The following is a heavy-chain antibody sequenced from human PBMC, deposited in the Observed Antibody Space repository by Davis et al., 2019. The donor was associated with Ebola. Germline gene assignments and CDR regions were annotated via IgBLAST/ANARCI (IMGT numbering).Heavy chain of an antibody. CDR3: VRDSGYYSHDY. J-gene: IGHJ4*01. D-gene: IGHD5-12*01. CDR1: GFAFRESW. V-gene: IGHV3-74*01. Sequence: PGGSLRLSCAASGFAFRESWMHWVRQAPGRGLVWVSHINSDASSTHYADFVKGRFTISRDNAKNTLSLQMDSLRVEDTAVYYCVRDSGYYSHDYWGHGTLVTVSS. CDR2: INSDASST.